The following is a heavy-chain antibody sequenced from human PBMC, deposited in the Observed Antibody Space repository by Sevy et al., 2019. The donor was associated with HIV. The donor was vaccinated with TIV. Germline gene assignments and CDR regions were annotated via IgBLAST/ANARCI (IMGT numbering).Heavy chain of an antibody. V-gene: IGHV4-38-2*01. J-gene: IGHJ6*02. D-gene: IGHD2-21*02. CDR1: NFSISSGYY. Sequence: SETLSLTCGVSNFSISSGYYWGWIRQTPGKGLEWIGITYHGGSTYYNPSLKSRVAISVDTSTNKLSLRLSSVTAADTAVYYCARQSGGDRLDYYGMDVWGQGTTVTVSS. CDR3: ARQSGGDRLDYYGMDV. CDR2: TYHGGST.